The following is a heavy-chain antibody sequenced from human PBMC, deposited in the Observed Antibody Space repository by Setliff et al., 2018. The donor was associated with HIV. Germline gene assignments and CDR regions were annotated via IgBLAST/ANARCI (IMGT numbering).Heavy chain of an antibody. CDR1: GVPLSDYY. J-gene: IGHJ4*02. D-gene: IGHD2-21*02. CDR2: VNHNGNI. CDR3: AISIVGVTSEMY. V-gene: IGHV4-34*01. Sequence: LSLTCTLNGVPLSDYYWNWIRQSPGKGLEWIVEVNHNGNINYNPSLKSRVTVSVDTSKTQYSLKMISVTAADTAMYYCAISIVGVTSEMYWAQGTLVTVPQ.